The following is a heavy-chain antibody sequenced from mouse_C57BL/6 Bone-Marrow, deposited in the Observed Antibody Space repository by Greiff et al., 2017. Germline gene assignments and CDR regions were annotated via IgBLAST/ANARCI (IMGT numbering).Heavy chain of an antibody. D-gene: IGHD1-1*02. Sequence: DVKLVGSGGGLVKPGGSLKLSCAASGFTFSSYAMSWVRQTPEKRLEWVATISDGGSYTYYPDNVKGRFTISRDNAKNNLYLQMSHLKSEDTAMYYCARDGGYLYYFDYWGQGTTLTVSS. V-gene: IGHV5-4*01. CDR2: ISDGGSYT. CDR3: ARDGGYLYYFDY. J-gene: IGHJ2*01. CDR1: GFTFSSYA.